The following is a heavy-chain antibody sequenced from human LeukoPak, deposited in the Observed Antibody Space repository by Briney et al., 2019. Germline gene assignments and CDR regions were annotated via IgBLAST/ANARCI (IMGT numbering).Heavy chain of an antibody. CDR1: GFTFSSYS. J-gene: IGHJ4*02. CDR3: ARSSGSSPGAFDY. CDR2: ISSSSSII. D-gene: IGHD1-26*01. V-gene: IGHV3-48*01. Sequence: GGSLRLSCAASGFTFSSYSMNWVRQAPGKGLEWVSYISSSSSIIYYADSVKGRFTISRDNAKNSLYLQMNSLRAEDTAVYYCARSSGSSPGAFDYWGQGTLVTVSS.